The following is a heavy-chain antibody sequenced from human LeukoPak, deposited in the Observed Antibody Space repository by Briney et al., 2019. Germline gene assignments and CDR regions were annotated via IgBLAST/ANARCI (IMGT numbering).Heavy chain of an antibody. V-gene: IGHV3-21*01. D-gene: IGHD3-22*01. CDR3: ARISTYYYDSSGYYDY. CDR2: ISSSSSYI. Sequence: PGGSLRLSCAASGFTFSSYSMNWVRQAPGKGLEWVSSISSSSSYIYYADSVKGRFTISRDNAKKSLYLQMNSLRAEDTAVYYCARISTYYYDSSGYYDYWGQGTLVTVSS. J-gene: IGHJ4*02. CDR1: GFTFSSYS.